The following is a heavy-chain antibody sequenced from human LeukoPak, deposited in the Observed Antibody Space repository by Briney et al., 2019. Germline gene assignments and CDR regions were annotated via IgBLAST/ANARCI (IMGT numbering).Heavy chain of an antibody. D-gene: IGHD4-17*01. V-gene: IGHV4-4*07. J-gene: IGHJ4*02. CDR3: ARDWDYGDYDGYYFDY. CDR1: GGSFSGYY. Sequence: SETLSLTCAVYGGSFSGYYWSWIRQPAGKGLEWIGRIYTSGSTNYNPSLKSRVTMSVDTSKNQFSLKLSSVTAADTAVYYCARDWDYGDYDGYYFDYWGQGTLVTVSS. CDR2: IYTSGST.